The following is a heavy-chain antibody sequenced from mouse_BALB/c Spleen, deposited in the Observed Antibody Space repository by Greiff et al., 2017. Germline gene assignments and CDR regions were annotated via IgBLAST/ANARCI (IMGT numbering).Heavy chain of an antibody. V-gene: IGHV1-69*02. J-gene: IGHJ4*01. D-gene: IGHD1-1*01. CDR2: IDPSDSET. CDR3: ARNYYGSSQYYAMDY. Sequence: QVQLQQPGAELVKPGAPVKLSCTASGYTFTSYWMNWVKQRPGRGLEWIGRIDPSDSETHYNQKFKDKATLTVDKSSSTAYIQLSSLTSEDSAVYYCARNYYGSSQYYAMDYWGQGTSVTVSS. CDR1: GYTFTSYW.